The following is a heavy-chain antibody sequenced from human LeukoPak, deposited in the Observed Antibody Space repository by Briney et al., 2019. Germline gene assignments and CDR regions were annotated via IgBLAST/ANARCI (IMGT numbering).Heavy chain of an antibody. CDR1: GFTLSTYW. V-gene: IGHV3-74*01. Sequence: GGSLRLSCVASGFTLSTYWMHWVRQAPGKGLVWVSRINSDGRATSYADSVMVRFTISRDSAKNTLYLQMNSLRPEDTAVYYCARGNKWSFDSWGQGALVTVSS. D-gene: IGHD2-15*01. CDR2: INSDGRAT. CDR3: ARGNKWSFDS. J-gene: IGHJ4*02.